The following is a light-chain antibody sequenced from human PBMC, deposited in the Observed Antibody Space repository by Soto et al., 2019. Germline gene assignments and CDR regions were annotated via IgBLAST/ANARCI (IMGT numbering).Light chain of an antibody. Sequence: QSALTQPRSVSGSPGQSVTISCTATGSDVGDSSHVSWYQLHPGKAPKLMIYEVNNRPSGVPDRFSGSKSGSTASLTISGLQAEDEADYYCSSYTSSSPYVFGTGTKLTVL. CDR3: SSYTSSSPYV. J-gene: IGLJ1*01. V-gene: IGLV2-18*02. CDR1: GSDVGDSSH. CDR2: EVN.